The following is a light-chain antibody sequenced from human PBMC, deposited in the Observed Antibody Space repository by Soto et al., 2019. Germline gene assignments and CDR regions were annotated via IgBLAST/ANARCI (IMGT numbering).Light chain of an antibody. CDR1: QSISSW. J-gene: IGKJ3*01. V-gene: IGKV1-5*01. Sequence: DIQMTQSPSTLSASVGDRVTITCRASQSISSWLAWYQQKPGKAPKLLIYDASSLESGVPSRFSGSGSVTEFTLTISSLQPDDFATDYCQQYNSYLFTFGPGTKVDIK. CDR2: DAS. CDR3: QQYNSYLFT.